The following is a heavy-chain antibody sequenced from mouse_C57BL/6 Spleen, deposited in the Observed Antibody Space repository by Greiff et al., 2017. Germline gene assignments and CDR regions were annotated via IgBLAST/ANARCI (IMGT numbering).Heavy chain of an antibody. J-gene: IGHJ3*01. CDR2: IDPSDSET. D-gene: IGHD1-1*01. Sequence: QVQLQQPGAELVRPGSSVKLSCKASGYTFTSYWMHWVKQRPIQGLEWIGNIDPSDSETHYNQKFKDKATLTVDKSSSTAYMQLSSRTTEDSAVFYWARPYYGNSHLFAYWGQGTLVTVSA. V-gene: IGHV1-52*01. CDR3: ARPYYGNSHLFAY. CDR1: GYTFTSYW.